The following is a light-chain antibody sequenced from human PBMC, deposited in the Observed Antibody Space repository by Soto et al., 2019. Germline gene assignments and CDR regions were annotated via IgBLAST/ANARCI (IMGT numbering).Light chain of an antibody. V-gene: IGKV1-13*02. CDR2: AAS. CDR1: QDITSA. Sequence: AIQLTQSPSSLSASVGDRVTITCRASQDITSALAWYQQKPGKAPNLLIYAASSLKTGVPSRFSGSGSETDFPLTISSRQREDFATYYCQQFNSYVINFGQGTRLETK. J-gene: IGKJ5*01. CDR3: QQFNSYVIN.